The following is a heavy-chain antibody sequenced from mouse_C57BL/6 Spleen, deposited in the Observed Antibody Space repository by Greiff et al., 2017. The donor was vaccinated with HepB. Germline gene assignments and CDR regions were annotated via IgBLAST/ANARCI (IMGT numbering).Heavy chain of an antibody. J-gene: IGHJ4*01. CDR1: GYAFSSYW. D-gene: IGHD3-2*02. CDR2: IYPGDGDT. CDR3: ASWAIGSGSYCYAMDY. Sequence: QVQLKQSGAELVKPGASVKISCKASGYAFSSYWMNWVKQRPGKGLEWIGQIYPGDGDTNYNGKFKGKATLTADKSSSTAYMQLSSLTSEDSAVYFCASWAIGSGSYCYAMDYWGQGTSVTVSS. V-gene: IGHV1-80*01.